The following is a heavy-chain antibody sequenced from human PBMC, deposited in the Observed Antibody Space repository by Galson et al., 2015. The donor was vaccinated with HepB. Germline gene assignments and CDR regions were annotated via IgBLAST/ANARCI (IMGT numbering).Heavy chain of an antibody. Sequence: SLRLSCAASEFIFSSYGMSWVRQAPGKGLEWVSAISGPGDITYYADSVKGRFTISRDNSNNTLSLQMNSLRAEDTAVYYCTKHRNWGAAAGLFDSWGQGALVTVSS. V-gene: IGHV3-23*01. CDR2: ISGPGDIT. J-gene: IGHJ4*02. D-gene: IGHD6-13*01. CDR3: TKHRNWGAAAGLFDS. CDR1: EFIFSSYG.